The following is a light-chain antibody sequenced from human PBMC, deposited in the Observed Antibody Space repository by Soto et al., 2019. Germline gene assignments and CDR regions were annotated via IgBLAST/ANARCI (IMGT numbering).Light chain of an antibody. CDR3: ASYTSSSTSVI. CDR1: SSDVGGYKY. V-gene: IGLV2-14*01. J-gene: IGLJ2*01. Sequence: QSVLTQPASVSGSPGQSITISCTGTSSDVGGYKYVSWYQQHPDKAPKLIIFEVSNRPSGISSRFFGSKSGNTASLTISGLQAEDEADYYCASYTSSSTSVIFGRGTKVTVL. CDR2: EVS.